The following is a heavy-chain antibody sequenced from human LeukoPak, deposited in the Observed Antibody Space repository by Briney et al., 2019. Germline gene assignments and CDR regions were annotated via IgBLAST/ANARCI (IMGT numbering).Heavy chain of an antibody. CDR3: ASSIVDTAMVMIDH. CDR1: GFTFSSYS. CDR2: ISSSSSYI. Sequence: GGSLRLSCAASGFTFSSYSMNWVRQAPGKGLEWVSSISSSSSYIYYADSVKGRFTISRDNAKNSLYLQMNSLRAEDTAVYYCASSIVDTAMVMIDHWGQGTLVTVSS. D-gene: IGHD5-18*01. J-gene: IGHJ4*02. V-gene: IGHV3-21*01.